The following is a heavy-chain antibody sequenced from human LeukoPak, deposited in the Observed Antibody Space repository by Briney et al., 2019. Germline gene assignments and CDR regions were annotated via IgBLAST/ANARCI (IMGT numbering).Heavy chain of an antibody. CDR1: GFTFSTFS. Sequence: GGSLRLPCAASGFTFSTFSMSWVRQAPGKGLEWVSAIIDGNGATYYGDFVKGRFTISRDNSQSTLYLQMNNLRAEDTAVYYCANHHLLRYLDLWGHGTLVTVSS. D-gene: IGHD2-15*01. J-gene: IGHJ2*01. V-gene: IGHV3-23*01. CDR3: ANHHLLRYLDL. CDR2: IIDGNGAT.